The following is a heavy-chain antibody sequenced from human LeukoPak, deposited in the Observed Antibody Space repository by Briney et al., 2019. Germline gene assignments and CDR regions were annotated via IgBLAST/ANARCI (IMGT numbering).Heavy chain of an antibody. CDR3: AKKPPGSNFDY. CDR2: ISGSGGST. J-gene: IGHJ4*02. Sequence: GGSLRLSCAVSGFTSSGDWMNWVRQAPGKGLEWVSGISGSGGSTYYADSVKGRFTISRDNSKNTLYLQMNSLRAEDTAVYYCAKKPPGSNFDYWGQGTLVTVSS. D-gene: IGHD6-25*01. V-gene: IGHV3-23*01. CDR1: GFTSSGDW.